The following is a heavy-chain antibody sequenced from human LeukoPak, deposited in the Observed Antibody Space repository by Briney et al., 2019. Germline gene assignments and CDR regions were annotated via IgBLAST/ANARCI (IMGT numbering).Heavy chain of an antibody. V-gene: IGHV3-53*01. D-gene: IGHD3-10*01. CDR1: GFPVSSNY. CDR3: ASPYYYASGSFDV. Sequence: PGGSLRLSCAASGFPVSSNYISWVRQAPGKGLEWVSVIYSGGGTNYADSVKGRFTISRDNSKNTLYLQMNSLRAEDTAVYYCASPYYYASGSFDVWGQGTLVTVSS. CDR2: IYSGGGT. J-gene: IGHJ4*02.